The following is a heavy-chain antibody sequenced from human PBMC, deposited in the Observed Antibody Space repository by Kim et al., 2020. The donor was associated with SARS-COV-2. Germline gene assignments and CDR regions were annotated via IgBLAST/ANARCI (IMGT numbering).Heavy chain of an antibody. Sequence: YSPPRKSRVAISVDTSKNQFALELGAVTAADTAVYYWARGGGSGELSLDYWGQGTLVTVSS. CDR3: ARGGGSGELSLDY. V-gene: IGHV4-59*09. J-gene: IGHJ4*02. D-gene: IGHD3-10*01.